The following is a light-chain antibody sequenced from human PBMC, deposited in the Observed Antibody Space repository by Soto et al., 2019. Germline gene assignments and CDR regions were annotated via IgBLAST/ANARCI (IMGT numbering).Light chain of an antibody. CDR3: QQRKT. J-gene: IGKJ1*01. CDR1: QSISIY. CDR2: AAS. V-gene: IGKV1-39*01. Sequence: DIQMTQSPSSLSASVGDRVTITCRASQSISIYLNWYQQKQGKGPKLLIYAASSLQSGVPSRFSGRRSRTEFTHTISSLQPEDFATYHCQQRKTFGQGTKVEIK.